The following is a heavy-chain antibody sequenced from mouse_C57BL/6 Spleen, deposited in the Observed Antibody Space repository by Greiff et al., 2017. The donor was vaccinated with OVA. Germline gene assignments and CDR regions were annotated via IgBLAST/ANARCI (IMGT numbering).Heavy chain of an antibody. Sequence: QVQLKQSGPGLVQPSQSLSITCTVSGFSLTSYGVHWVRQSPGKGLEWLGVIWRGGSTDYNAAFMSRLSITKDNSKSQVFFKMNSLQADDTAIYXCAKNPLYYGYDEGYWYFDVWGTGTTVTVSS. J-gene: IGHJ1*03. V-gene: IGHV2-5*01. CDR1: GFSLTSYG. CDR3: AKNPLYYGYDEGYWYFDV. CDR2: IWRGGST. D-gene: IGHD2-2*01.